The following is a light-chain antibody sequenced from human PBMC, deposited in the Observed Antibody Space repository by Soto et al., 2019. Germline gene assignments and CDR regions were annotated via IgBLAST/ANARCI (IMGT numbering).Light chain of an antibody. CDR3: QQYNNWQT. CDR1: QSVRSN. V-gene: IGKV3-15*01. CDR2: AAS. J-gene: IGKJ1*01. Sequence: DIELTHSLGTLSLSRTEREGLXCRASQSVRSNLAWYHQRPGQAPRLLIYAASARATGIPARFSGSGSGTEFTLTISGLQSEDFGLYYCQQYNNWQTLGQGTMVDI.